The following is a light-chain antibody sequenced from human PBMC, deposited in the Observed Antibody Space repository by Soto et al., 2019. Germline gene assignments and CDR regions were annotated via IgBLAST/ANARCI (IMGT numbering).Light chain of an antibody. V-gene: IGKV4-1*01. CDR3: QQYYSTPPYT. Sequence: DIVMTQSPDSLAVSLGERATINCKSSQSVLYSSNNKNYLAWYQQKPGQPPTMLIYWASTRESGVPDRFSGSGSGTDFTLTIRSLQAEDGAVYYCQQYYSTPPYTFGQGTKLEIK. CDR1: QSVLYSSNNKNY. J-gene: IGKJ2*01. CDR2: WAS.